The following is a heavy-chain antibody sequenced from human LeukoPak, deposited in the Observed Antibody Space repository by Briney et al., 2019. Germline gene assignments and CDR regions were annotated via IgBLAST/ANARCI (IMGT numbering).Heavy chain of an antibody. CDR3: ARAVVESYYDFWSGYSSRGWFDP. Sequence: EASVKVSCKASGYTFTSYDINWVRQATEQGLEWIGWMNPNSGNTGYAQKIQGRVTMTRNTSISTAYMELSSLRSEDTAVYYCARAVVESYYDFWSGYSSRGWFDPWGQGTLVTVSS. J-gene: IGHJ5*02. CDR2: MNPNSGNT. V-gene: IGHV1-8*01. CDR1: GYTFTSYD. D-gene: IGHD3-3*01.